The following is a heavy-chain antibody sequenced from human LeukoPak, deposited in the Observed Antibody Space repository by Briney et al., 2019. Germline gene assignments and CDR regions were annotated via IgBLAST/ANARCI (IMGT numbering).Heavy chain of an antibody. Sequence: GGSLRLSCAASGFTFSSYGMHWVRQAPGKGLEWVAVIWYDGSNKYYADSVKGRFSISRDNSKNTLYLQKNSLRAEDTAVYYCARVGSGSYSYDYWGQGTLVTVSS. D-gene: IGHD3-10*01. CDR1: GFTFSSYG. V-gene: IGHV3-33*01. J-gene: IGHJ4*02. CDR3: ARVGSGSYSYDY. CDR2: IWYDGSNK.